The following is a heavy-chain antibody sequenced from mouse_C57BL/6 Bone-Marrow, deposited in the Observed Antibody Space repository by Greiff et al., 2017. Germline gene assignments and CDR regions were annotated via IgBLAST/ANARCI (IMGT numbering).Heavy chain of an antibody. V-gene: IGHV1-5*01. CDR1: GYTFTSYK. D-gene: IGHD1-1*01. CDR3: TRDYYGRPARFAY. CDR2: INPGNSDT. J-gene: IGHJ3*01. Sequence: VQLQQSGPVLARPGASVKMSCKTSGYTFTSYKMHWVKQRPGQSLEWIGDINPGNSDTSYNQKFKGKATLTADKSDSTAYMELRSLTYEHSVFSYGTRDYYGRPARFAYWGQGTLVTVSA.